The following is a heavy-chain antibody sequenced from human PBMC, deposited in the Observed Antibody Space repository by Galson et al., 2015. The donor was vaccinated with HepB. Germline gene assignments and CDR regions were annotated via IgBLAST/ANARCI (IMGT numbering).Heavy chain of an antibody. CDR3: ARGYSSGYDGRKLDHFDY. CDR2: ISSSSSTI. D-gene: IGHD3-22*01. Sequence: SLRLSCAASGFTFSSYSMNWVRQAPGKGLEWVSYISSSSSTIYYADSVKGRFTISRDNAKNSLYLQMNSLRAEDTAVYYCARGYSSGYDGRKLDHFDYWGQGTLVTVSS. CDR1: GFTFSSYS. J-gene: IGHJ4*02. V-gene: IGHV3-48*01.